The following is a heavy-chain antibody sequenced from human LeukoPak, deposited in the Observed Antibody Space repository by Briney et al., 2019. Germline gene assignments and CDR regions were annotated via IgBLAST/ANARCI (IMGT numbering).Heavy chain of an antibody. V-gene: IGHV3-30*02. D-gene: IGHD3-22*01. CDR2: IQYDGNTI. CDR3: AKGSRYYYDSSGYSDY. Sequence: PGGSLRLSCVASGFTYSHNGMHWVRQAPGKGLEWVAFIQYDGNTIFYADSVKGRFTISRDNSKNTLYLQMNSLRAEDTAVYYCAKGSRYYYDSSGYSDYWGQGTLVTVSS. J-gene: IGHJ4*02. CDR1: GFTYSHNG.